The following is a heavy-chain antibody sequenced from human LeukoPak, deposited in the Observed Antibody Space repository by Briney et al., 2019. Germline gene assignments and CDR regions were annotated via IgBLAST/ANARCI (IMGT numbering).Heavy chain of an antibody. Sequence: GGSLRLSCAASGFTFSSYEMNWVRQAPGKGLEWVSYISSSGSTIYYADSVKGRFTISRDNAKNSLYLQMNSLRAEDTAVYYCARIRGVHFDYWGQGTLVTVSS. J-gene: IGHJ4*02. CDR2: ISSSGSTI. D-gene: IGHD3-10*01. CDR3: ARIRGVHFDY. V-gene: IGHV3-48*03. CDR1: GFTFSSYE.